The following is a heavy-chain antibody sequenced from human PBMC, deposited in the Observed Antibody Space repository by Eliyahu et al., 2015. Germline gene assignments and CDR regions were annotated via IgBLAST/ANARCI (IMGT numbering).Heavy chain of an antibody. CDR1: GFXFXDYA. V-gene: IGHV3-9*01. CDR2: ITWNSGSI. J-gene: IGHJ6*02. Sequence: EVQLVESGGGLVQPGRSLRLSCAASGFXFXDYALHWVRQAPGKGLGWVSGITWNSGSIGYADSVKGRFTISRDNAKNSLYLQVNSLRAEDTALYYCAKDTVRYFYYGMDVWGQGTTVTVSS. D-gene: IGHD2-2*01. CDR3: AKDTVRYFYYGMDV.